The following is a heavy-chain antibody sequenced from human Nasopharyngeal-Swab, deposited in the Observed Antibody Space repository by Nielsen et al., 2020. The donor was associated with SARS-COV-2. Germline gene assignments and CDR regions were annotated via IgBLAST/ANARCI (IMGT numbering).Heavy chain of an antibody. CDR1: GFTFNNYG. CDR2: ISYDGSIK. CDR3: VRDCSGGSCRPNYYYGMDV. Sequence: GESLKISCAASGFTFNNYGMYWVRQAPGKGLECVAFISYDGSIKYYVDSVKGRFTISRDNAKNSVYLQMNSLRAEDTAVYYCVRDCSGGSCRPNYYYGMDVWGQGTTVTVSS. D-gene: IGHD2-15*01. V-gene: IGHV3-30*03. J-gene: IGHJ6*02.